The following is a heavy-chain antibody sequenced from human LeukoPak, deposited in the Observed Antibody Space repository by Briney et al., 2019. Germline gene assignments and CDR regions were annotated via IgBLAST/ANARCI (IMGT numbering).Heavy chain of an antibody. Sequence: PSETLSLTCTVSGGSISSSSYYWGWIRQPPGKGLEWIGSIYYSGSTYYNPSLKSRVTISVDTSKNQFSLKLSSVTAADTAVYYCARLRRPGIFDYWGQGTLVTVSS. D-gene: IGHD3-10*01. V-gene: IGHV4-39*01. J-gene: IGHJ4*02. CDR3: ARLRRPGIFDY. CDR2: IYYSGST. CDR1: GGSISSSSYY.